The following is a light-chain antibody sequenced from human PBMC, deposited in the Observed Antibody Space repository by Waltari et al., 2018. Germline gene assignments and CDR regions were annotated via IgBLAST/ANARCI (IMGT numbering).Light chain of an antibody. CDR2: GSS. Sequence: EIVLTQSPGTLSLSPGERATLSCRASQSISSIYLAWYQQKPGQAPRLLIYGSSSTATGIPDRFSGSGSGTDFTLTISRLEPEDFAVYYCQRYGDSPKYTFGQGTKLEIK. J-gene: IGKJ2*01. V-gene: IGKV3-20*01. CDR1: QSISSIY. CDR3: QRYGDSPKYT.